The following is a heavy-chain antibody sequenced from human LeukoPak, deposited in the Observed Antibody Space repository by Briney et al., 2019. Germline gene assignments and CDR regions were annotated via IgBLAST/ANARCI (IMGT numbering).Heavy chain of an antibody. CDR2: ISAYNGNT. J-gene: IGHJ4*02. Sequence: ASVKVSCKASGYTFTSYGISWVRQAPGQGLEWMGWISAYNGNTNYAQKLQGRVTMTTDTSTSTAYMELRSLRSDDTAVYYCASNCSSTSCYGVREDYWGQGTLVTVSS. CDR1: GYTFTSYG. D-gene: IGHD2-2*01. V-gene: IGHV1-18*01. CDR3: ASNCSSTSCYGVREDY.